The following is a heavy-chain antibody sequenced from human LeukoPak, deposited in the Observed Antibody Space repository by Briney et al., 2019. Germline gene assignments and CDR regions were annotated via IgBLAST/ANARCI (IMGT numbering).Heavy chain of an antibody. D-gene: IGHD4-11*01. CDR1: GGSISSYY. CDR2: IHYSGST. V-gene: IGHV4-59*01. J-gene: IGHJ6*03. CDR3: ARYSNYGDYYYYYMDV. Sequence: PSETLSLTCTVSGGSISSYYWSWIRQPPGKGLEWIGYIHYSGSTNYNPSLKSRVTISVDTSKNQFSLKLSSVTAADTAVYYCARYSNYGDYYYYYMDVWGKGTTVIVSS.